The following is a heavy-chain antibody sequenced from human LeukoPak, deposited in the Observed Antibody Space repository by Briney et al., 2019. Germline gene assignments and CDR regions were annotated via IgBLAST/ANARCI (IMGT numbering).Heavy chain of an antibody. Sequence: PGGSLRLSCAASGFTFDDYAMHWVRQAPGKGLEWVSGISWNSGSIGYADSVKGRFTISRDNAKNSLYLQMNSLRAEDTALYYCARAPDDFDYWGQGTLVTVSS. V-gene: IGHV3-9*01. CDR3: ARAPDDFDY. CDR2: ISWNSGSI. CDR1: GFTFDDYA. J-gene: IGHJ4*02.